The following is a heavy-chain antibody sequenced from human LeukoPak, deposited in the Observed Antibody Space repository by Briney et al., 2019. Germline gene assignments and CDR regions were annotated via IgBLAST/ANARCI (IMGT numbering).Heavy chain of an antibody. J-gene: IGHJ4*02. D-gene: IGHD3-10*01. CDR1: GFTFDDYA. CDR3: AKVNMVRGVIDY. Sequence: GGSLRLSCAASGFTFDDYAMHWVRQAPGKGLEWVSGISWNSGSIGYADSVKGRFTISRDNAKNSLYLQMNSLRAEDTALYYCAKVNMVRGVIDYWGQGTLVTVSS. CDR2: ISWNSGSI. V-gene: IGHV3-9*01.